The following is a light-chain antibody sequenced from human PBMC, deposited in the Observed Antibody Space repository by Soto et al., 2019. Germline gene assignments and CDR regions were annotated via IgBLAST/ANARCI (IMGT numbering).Light chain of an antibody. CDR3: QTFYSSRTISWV. CDR2: GDN. Sequence: QSVLTQPPSVSGAPGQRVTISCTGSSSNIGRGYDVHWYQQVPGSAPRLLLSGDNTRPSGVPDRFSGSRSGTSASLAITGLQAEDEADYYCQTFYSSRTISWVFGGGTQLTVL. V-gene: IGLV1-40*01. J-gene: IGLJ3*02. CDR1: SSNIGRGYD.